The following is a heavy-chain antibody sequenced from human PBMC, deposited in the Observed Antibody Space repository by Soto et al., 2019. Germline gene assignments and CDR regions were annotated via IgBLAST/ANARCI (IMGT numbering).Heavy chain of an antibody. CDR1: GDSITSTSYY. CDR3: ARRLFSSTWPSYFDY. CDR2: IHYSGST. Sequence: LSLTCTVSGDSITSTSYYWGWIRQPSGKGLEWIGCIHYSGSTYYNPSLRSRVTSSVDTSKNQFSLKVSSVTAADTAVYYCARRLFSSTWPSYFDYWGEGTLVTV. V-gene: IGHV4-39*01. J-gene: IGHJ4*02. D-gene: IGHD6-13*01.